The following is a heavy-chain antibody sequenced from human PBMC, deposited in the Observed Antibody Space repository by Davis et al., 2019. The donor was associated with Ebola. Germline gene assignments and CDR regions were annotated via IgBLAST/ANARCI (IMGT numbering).Heavy chain of an antibody. Sequence: PSETLSLTCAVYGGSFSGYYWSWIRQPPGKGLEWIGEINHSGSTNYNPSLKSRVTISVDTSKNQFSLKLSSVTAADTAVYYYARRRYPQYDFWSGYNSPFDYWGQGTLVTVSS. V-gene: IGHV4-34*01. CDR3: ARRRYPQYDFWSGYNSPFDY. J-gene: IGHJ4*02. CDR1: GGSFSGYY. D-gene: IGHD3-3*01. CDR2: INHSGST.